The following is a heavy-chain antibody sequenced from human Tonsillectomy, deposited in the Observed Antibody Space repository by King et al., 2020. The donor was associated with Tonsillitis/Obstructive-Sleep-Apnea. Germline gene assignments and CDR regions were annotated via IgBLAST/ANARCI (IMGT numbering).Heavy chain of an antibody. CDR1: VGSISSSSYY. J-gene: IGHJ3*02. D-gene: IGHD2-2*01. CDR3: ARHSGVWDQLLFEGAFDI. CDR2: IYYSWST. Sequence: QLQESGPGLVKPSETLSLTCTVSVGSISSSSYYWGWIRQPPGKGLEWIGSIYYSWSTYYNPSLKSRVTISVDTSKNQFSLKLSSVTAADTAVYYCARHSGVWDQLLFEGAFDIWGQGTMVTVSS. V-gene: IGHV4-39*01.